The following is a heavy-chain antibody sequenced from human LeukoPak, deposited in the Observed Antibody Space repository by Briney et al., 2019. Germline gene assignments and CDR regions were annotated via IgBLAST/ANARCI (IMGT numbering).Heavy chain of an antibody. D-gene: IGHD6-19*01. V-gene: IGHV3-7*03. CDR3: VRNLAVAGTCFDS. Sequence: GGSLRLSCAASGFTYRNYWMSWVRQAPGTGLEWVANIKQDGSDRNYVTSVRGRFTISRDNAESSLYLQMNSLRVEDTAVYYCVRNLAVAGTCFDSWGQGTLVTVSS. CDR2: IKQDGSDR. J-gene: IGHJ4*02. CDR1: GFTYRNYW.